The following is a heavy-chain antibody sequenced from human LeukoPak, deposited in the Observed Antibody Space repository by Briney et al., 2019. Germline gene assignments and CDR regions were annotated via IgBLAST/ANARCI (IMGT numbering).Heavy chain of an antibody. V-gene: IGHV3-23*01. CDR3: GKNRYSGSLSPFDI. CDR1: GFTVSSNY. CDR2: ISGGGGNT. J-gene: IGHJ3*02. Sequence: GGSLRLSCAASGFTVSSNYMSWVRQAPGKGLEWVSAISGGGGNTYYADSVKGRFTISRDNSKNTLYLQMNSLRAEDTAVYYCGKNRYSGSLSPFDIWGQGTMVTVSS. D-gene: IGHD1-26*01.